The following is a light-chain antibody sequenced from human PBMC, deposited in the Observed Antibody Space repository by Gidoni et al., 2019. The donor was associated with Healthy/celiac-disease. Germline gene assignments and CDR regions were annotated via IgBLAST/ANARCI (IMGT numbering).Light chain of an antibody. V-gene: IGLV3-21*02. CDR1: NIGSKS. Sequence: SYVLTQPPSVSVAPGQKARITCGGQNIGSKSVHWYQQKPGQAPVLVVYDDSDRPSGLPARFSGSNSGNTSTLTISRVEAVDEADYYCPVWDRSSDHPWVFGGGTKLTVL. CDR2: DDS. J-gene: IGLJ3*02. CDR3: PVWDRSSDHPWV.